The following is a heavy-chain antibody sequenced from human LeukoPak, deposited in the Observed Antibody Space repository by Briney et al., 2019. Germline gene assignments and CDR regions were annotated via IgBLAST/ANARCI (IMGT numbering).Heavy chain of an antibody. D-gene: IGHD3-22*01. V-gene: IGHV3-53*01. CDR3: ARRSGYYLGNY. CDR1: GFTVSSIH. J-gene: IGHJ4*02. Sequence: GGSLRLSCAASGFTVSSIHMSWVRQAPGQGLEWVSVIYGGGSTYYADSVKGRFTISRDNSKNTLYLQMNSLRAENTAVYYCARRSGYYLGNYWGQGTLVTVSS. CDR2: IYGGGST.